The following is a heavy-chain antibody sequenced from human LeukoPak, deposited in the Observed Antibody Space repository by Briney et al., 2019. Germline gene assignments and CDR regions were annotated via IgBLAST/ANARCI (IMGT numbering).Heavy chain of an antibody. CDR3: ARVNYGSATKKDY. D-gene: IGHD3-10*01. J-gene: IGHJ4*02. CDR2: IYYSGSA. CDR1: GGSISSGGYY. V-gene: IGHV4-31*03. Sequence: KSSETLSLTCTVSGGSISSGGYYWSWIRQHPGKGLEWIGYIYYSGSAYYNPSLKSRVTMSVDTSENQFSLKLSSVTAADTAVYYCARVNYGSATKKDYWGQGTLVTVSS.